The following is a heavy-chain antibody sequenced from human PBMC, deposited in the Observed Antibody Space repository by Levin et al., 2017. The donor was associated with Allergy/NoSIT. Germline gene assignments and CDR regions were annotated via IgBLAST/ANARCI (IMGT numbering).Heavy chain of an antibody. CDR2: ITGGGFNT. CDR3: AKKQGGTSGFSFDV. D-gene: IGHD1-1*01. Sequence: PGGSLRLSCAASGFTISEYAMAWVRQAPGKGLEWVSVITGGGFNTYYGDSLKGRFTVSRDDSKNTLYLELNSLRAEDTAIYYCAKKQGGTSGFSFDVWGQGTMVTVSS. CDR1: GFTISEYA. V-gene: IGHV3-23*01. J-gene: IGHJ3*01.